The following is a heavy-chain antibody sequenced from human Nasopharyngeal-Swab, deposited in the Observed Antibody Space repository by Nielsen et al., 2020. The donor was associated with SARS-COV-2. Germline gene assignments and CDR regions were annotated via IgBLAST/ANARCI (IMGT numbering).Heavy chain of an antibody. J-gene: IGHJ3*01. CDR3: ARDYSGSYSAFDV. V-gene: IGHV3-30-3*01. Sequence: GGSLRLSCAASGFIFSSYAMHWVRQAPGKGLEWVAVISYDESNKYYADSVKGRFTISRDNSKNTLYLQMNSLRAEDTAVYYCARDYSGSYSAFDVWGQGTLVTVSS. CDR2: ISYDESNK. D-gene: IGHD1-26*01. CDR1: GFIFSSYA.